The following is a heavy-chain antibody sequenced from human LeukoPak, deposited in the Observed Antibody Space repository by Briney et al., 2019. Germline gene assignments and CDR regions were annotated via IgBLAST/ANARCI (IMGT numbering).Heavy chain of an antibody. Sequence: PGRSLRPSCAASGFTFSSYALHWVRQAPGKGLEWVADIFSDGGNKYYADSVKGRFTVSKDDSKNTLYLQLNSLRVEDTAVYYCARDNRGWNYGNAFDIWGLGTMVAVSS. V-gene: IGHV3-30*04. CDR2: IFSDGGNK. D-gene: IGHD1-7*01. CDR1: GFTFSSYA. CDR3: ARDNRGWNYGNAFDI. J-gene: IGHJ3*02.